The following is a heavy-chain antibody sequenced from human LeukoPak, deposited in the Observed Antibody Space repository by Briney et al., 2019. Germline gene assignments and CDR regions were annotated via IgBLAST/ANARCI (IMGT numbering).Heavy chain of an antibody. Sequence: GASVKVSCKTSGYTFTSYGINWVRQAPGQGLEWMGGIIPIFGTANYAQKFQGRVTITTDESTSTAYMELSSLRSEDTAVYYCASSNSVVPAAKDWYFDLWGRGTLVTVSS. D-gene: IGHD2-2*01. V-gene: IGHV1-69*05. J-gene: IGHJ2*01. CDR1: GYTFTSYG. CDR2: IIPIFGTA. CDR3: ASSNSVVPAAKDWYFDL.